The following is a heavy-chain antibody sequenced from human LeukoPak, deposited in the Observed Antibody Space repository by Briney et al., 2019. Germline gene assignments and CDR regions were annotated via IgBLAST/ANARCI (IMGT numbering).Heavy chain of an antibody. CDR3: AILAVADPNWFDP. D-gene: IGHD6-19*01. CDR1: GFTFSSYG. Sequence: PGGSLRLSCAASGFTFSSYGVSWVRQTPGKGLEWVSSISGSGGSTYYADSVKGRFTISRDNSKNTLYLQMSSLRAEDTAVYYCAILAVADPNWFDPWGQGTLVTVSS. V-gene: IGHV3-23*01. J-gene: IGHJ5*02. CDR2: ISGSGGST.